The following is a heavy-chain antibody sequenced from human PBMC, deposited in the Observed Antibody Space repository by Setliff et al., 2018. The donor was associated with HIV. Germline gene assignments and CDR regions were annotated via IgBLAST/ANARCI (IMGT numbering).Heavy chain of an antibody. D-gene: IGHD6-13*01. V-gene: IGHV4-34*01. CDR2: INHSGRT. J-gene: IGHJ4*02. Sequence: SETLSLTCAVYGGSFSGYHWNWIRQPPGKGLEWIGEINHSGRTNYNPSLKSRVTISVDTSKNQFSLKLGSVTAADTAVYYCARESPSSSWFYFDFWGQGTLVTVSS. CDR1: GGSFSGYH. CDR3: ARESPSSSWFYFDF.